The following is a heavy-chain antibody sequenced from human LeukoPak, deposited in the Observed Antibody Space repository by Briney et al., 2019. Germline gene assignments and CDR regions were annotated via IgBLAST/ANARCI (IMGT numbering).Heavy chain of an antibody. D-gene: IGHD2-2*01. CDR2: IIPIFGTA. J-gene: IGHJ5*02. CDR3: ARGWYQLLWTGNWFDP. Sequence: ASVKVSCKASEGTFSSYAISWVRQAPGQRLEWMGRIIPIFGTANYAQKFQGRVTITTDESASTAYMELSSLRSEDTAVYYCARGWYQLLWTGNWFDPWGQGTLVTVSS. CDR1: EGTFSSYA. V-gene: IGHV1-69*05.